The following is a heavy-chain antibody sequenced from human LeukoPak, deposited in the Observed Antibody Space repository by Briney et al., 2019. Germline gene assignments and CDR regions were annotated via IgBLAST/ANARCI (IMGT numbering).Heavy chain of an antibody. V-gene: IGHV1-8*01. D-gene: IGHD3-9*01. CDR1: GYTFTSYD. CDR2: MNPNSGNT. CDR3: AGFGVLRYFDWTDDAFDI. Sequence: ASVKVSCKASGYTFTSYDINWVRQATGQGLEWMGWMNPNSGNTGYAQKFQGRVTMTRDMSTSTVYMELSSLRSDDTAVYYCAGFGVLRYFDWTDDAFDIWGQGTMVTVSS. J-gene: IGHJ3*02.